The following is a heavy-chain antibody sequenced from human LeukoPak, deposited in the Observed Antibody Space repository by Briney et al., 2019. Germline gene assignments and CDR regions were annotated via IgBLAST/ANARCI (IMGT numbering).Heavy chain of an antibody. CDR1: GFTFSSYA. J-gene: IGHJ2*01. D-gene: IGHD5-18*01. CDR2: ISGSGGST. V-gene: IGHV3-23*01. Sequence: GSLRLSCAASGFTFSSYAMSWVRQAPGKGLEWVSAISGSGGSTYYADSVKGRFTISRDNSKNTLYLQMNSLRAEDTAVYYCAKDWDVVTAMVTVGWYFDLWGRGTLVTVSS. CDR3: AKDWDVVTAMVTVGWYFDL.